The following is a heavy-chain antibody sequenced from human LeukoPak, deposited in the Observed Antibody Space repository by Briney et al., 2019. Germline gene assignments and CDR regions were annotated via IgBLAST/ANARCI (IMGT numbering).Heavy chain of an antibody. D-gene: IGHD3-22*01. CDR1: GYTFTSYG. Sequence: ASVKVSCKASGYTFTSYGISRVRQAPGQGLEWMGWISAYNGNTNYAQKLQGRVTITTATSPSTAYMALRSLTSDDTAVYYCARARPVDNMIVDSDGFDYWGQGTLVTVSS. CDR2: ISAYNGNT. J-gene: IGHJ4*02. CDR3: ARARPVDNMIVDSDGFDY. V-gene: IGHV1-18*01.